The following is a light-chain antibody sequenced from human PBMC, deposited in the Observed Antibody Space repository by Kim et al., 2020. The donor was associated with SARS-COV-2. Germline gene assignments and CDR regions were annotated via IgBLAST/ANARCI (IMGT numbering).Light chain of an antibody. CDR3: AAWDDSLNGWV. J-gene: IGLJ3*02. V-gene: IGLV1-44*01. CDR1: SSNIESNT. CDR2: SNH. Sequence: ELTQPPSASGTPGQRVIVSCSGSSSNIESNTVNWYQQLPGTAPKLLIYSNHQRPSGVPDRFSGSKSGTSASLAISGFQSEDEADYYCAAWDDSLNGWVFGGGTQLTVL.